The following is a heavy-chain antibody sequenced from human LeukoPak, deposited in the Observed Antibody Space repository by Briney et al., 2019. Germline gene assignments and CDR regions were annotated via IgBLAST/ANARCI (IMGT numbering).Heavy chain of an antibody. Sequence: SETLSLTCTVSGGSISSYYWSWIRQPPGKGLEWIGYIYYSGSTNYNPSLKSRVTISVDTSKNQFSLKLSSVTAADTAVYYCARGDYDYVWGSYRYVHWFDLWGQGTLVTVSS. CDR2: IYYSGST. V-gene: IGHV4-59*01. CDR1: GGSISSYY. CDR3: ARGDYDYVWGSYRYVHWFDL. D-gene: IGHD3-16*02. J-gene: IGHJ5*02.